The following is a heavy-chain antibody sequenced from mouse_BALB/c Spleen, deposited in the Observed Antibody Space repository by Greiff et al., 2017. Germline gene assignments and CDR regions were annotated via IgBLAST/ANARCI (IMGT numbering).Heavy chain of an antibody. Sequence: EVHLVESGGGLVKPGGSLKLSCAASGFTFSDYYMYWVRQTPEKRLEWVATISDGGSYTYYPDSVKGRFTISRDNAKNNLYLQMSSLKSEDTAMYYCARGPYGSSPWYFDYWGQGTTLTVSS. CDR1: GFTFSDYY. CDR2: ISDGGSYT. J-gene: IGHJ2*01. D-gene: IGHD1-1*01. CDR3: ARGPYGSSPWYFDY. V-gene: IGHV5-4*02.